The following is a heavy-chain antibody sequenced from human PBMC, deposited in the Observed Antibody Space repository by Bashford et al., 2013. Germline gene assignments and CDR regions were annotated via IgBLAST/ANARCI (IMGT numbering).Heavy chain of an antibody. CDR2: IHNTGRT. CDR3: ARHLRVQGDYDYIDN. Sequence: SETLSLTCTVSGGSISSGSTSNYYWIWVRQTPGKGLEFIGYIHNTGRTHYNPSLKSRVTISMDTSKNEISLKLSSVTAADTAIYFCARHLRVQGDYDYIDNWGQGTLVTVSS. V-gene: IGHV4-59*08. J-gene: IGHJ4*02. D-gene: IGHD4-17*01. CDR1: GGSISSGSTSNYY.